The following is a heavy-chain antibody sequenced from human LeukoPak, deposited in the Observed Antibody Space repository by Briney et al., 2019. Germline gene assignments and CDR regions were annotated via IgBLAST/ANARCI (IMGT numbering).Heavy chain of an antibody. CDR3: AKDRNSGYDLEY. J-gene: IGHJ4*02. V-gene: IGHV3-30*02. D-gene: IGHD5-12*01. Sequence: PGGSLRLSCAASGFTFSRYGMRWVRQAPGKGLEWVAFIRYDGSNTHYADSVIGRFTISRDNSKNTLYLQMNSLRTEDTAVYYCAKDRNSGYDLEYWGQGTLVTVSS. CDR2: IRYDGSNT. CDR1: GFTFSRYG.